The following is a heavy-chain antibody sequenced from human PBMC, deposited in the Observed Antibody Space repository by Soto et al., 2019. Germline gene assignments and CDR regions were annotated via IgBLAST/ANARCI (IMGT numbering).Heavy chain of an antibody. CDR2: IIPIFGTA. V-gene: IGHV1-69*13. Sequence: VASVKVSCKASGGTFSSYAISWVRQAPGQGLEWMGGIIPIFGTANYAQKFQGRVTITADESTSTAYMELSSLRSEDTAVYYCARVRGIVVPAATYYYYYGMDVWGQGTTVTVSS. D-gene: IGHD2-2*01. CDR3: ARVRGIVVPAATYYYYYGMDV. CDR1: GGTFSSYA. J-gene: IGHJ6*02.